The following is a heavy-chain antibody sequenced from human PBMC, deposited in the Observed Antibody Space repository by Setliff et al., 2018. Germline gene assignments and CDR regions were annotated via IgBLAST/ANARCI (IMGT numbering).Heavy chain of an antibody. Sequence: GASVKVSCKASGGTFSNYGVSWVRQAPGQGLEWMGGTIPLFGTTDYAQKFQGRVTITTDESTSTAYMEMSSLRSEDTAVYYCARERGDIVSTTSYYYYMDVWGKGTTVTVSS. CDR3: ARERGDIVSTTSYYYYMDV. D-gene: IGHD5-12*01. CDR2: TIPLFGTT. V-gene: IGHV1-69*05. CDR1: GGTFSNYG. J-gene: IGHJ6*03.